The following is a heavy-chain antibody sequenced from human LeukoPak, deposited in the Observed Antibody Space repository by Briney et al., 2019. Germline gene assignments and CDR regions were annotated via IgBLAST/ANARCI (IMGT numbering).Heavy chain of an antibody. CDR2: IRYDGSNK. Sequence: PGGSLRLSCAASGFTFSSYGMHWVRQAPGKGLEWVAFIRYDGSNKYYADSVKGRFTISRDNSKNTLYLQMNSLRAEDTAVYYCAKDTTYYYDSSGYYFGYFQHWGQGTLATVSS. V-gene: IGHV3-30*02. J-gene: IGHJ1*01. D-gene: IGHD3-22*01. CDR1: GFTFSSYG. CDR3: AKDTTYYYDSSGYYFGYFQH.